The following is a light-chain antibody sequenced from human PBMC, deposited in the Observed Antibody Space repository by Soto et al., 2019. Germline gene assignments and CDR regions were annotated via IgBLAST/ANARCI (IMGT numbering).Light chain of an antibody. CDR2: SNN. J-gene: IGLJ2*01. Sequence: QSVLTQPPSASGTPGQRVTISCSGSSSNIGTYTVNWYQQVPGTAPKLLIYSNNQRPSEVPDRFSGSKSGTSASLAISGLQSEDEADYYCAAWDVSLNGVIFGGGTKLTVL. V-gene: IGLV1-44*01. CDR3: AAWDVSLNGVI. CDR1: SSNIGTYT.